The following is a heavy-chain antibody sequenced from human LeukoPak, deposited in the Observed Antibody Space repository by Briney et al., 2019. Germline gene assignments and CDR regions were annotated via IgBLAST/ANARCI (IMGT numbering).Heavy chain of an antibody. CDR1: GFTVGSNY. Sequence: GGSLRLSCAASGFTVGSNYMSWVRQAPGKGLEWVSVIYSGGSTYYADSVKGRFTISRDNSKNTLYLQMNSLRAEDTAVYYCASRYYYDSSGYYSINWGQGTLVTVSS. D-gene: IGHD3-22*01. V-gene: IGHV3-53*01. CDR3: ASRYYYDSSGYYSIN. J-gene: IGHJ4*02. CDR2: IYSGGST.